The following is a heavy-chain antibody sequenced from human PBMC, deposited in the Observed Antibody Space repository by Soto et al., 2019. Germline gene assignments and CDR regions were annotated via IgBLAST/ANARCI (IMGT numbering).Heavy chain of an antibody. Sequence: SSETLSLTCTVSGGSISSGDYYWSWIRQHPGKGLEWIGYIYYSGSTYYNPSLKSRVTISVDTSKNQFSLKLSSVTAADTAVYYCARIAGTTSPPFDPWGQGTLVTVSS. J-gene: IGHJ5*02. V-gene: IGHV4-31*03. CDR1: GGSISSGDYY. CDR3: ARIAGTTSPPFDP. CDR2: IYYSGST. D-gene: IGHD4-17*01.